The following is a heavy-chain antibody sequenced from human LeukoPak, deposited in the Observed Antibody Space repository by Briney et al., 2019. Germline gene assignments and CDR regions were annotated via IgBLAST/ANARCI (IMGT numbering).Heavy chain of an antibody. J-gene: IGHJ4*02. D-gene: IGHD3-3*01. CDR3: ARVSRRWIGAFGY. Sequence: GGSLRLSCAASGFTFSTYGMSWVRQAPGKGLEWVAGINDSGGSTQYADSMKGRVTISRDNSKNTVYLQMNSLRAEDTAVYYCARVSRRWIGAFGYWGQGTLVTVSS. CDR2: INDSGGST. CDR1: GFTFSTYG. V-gene: IGHV3-23*01.